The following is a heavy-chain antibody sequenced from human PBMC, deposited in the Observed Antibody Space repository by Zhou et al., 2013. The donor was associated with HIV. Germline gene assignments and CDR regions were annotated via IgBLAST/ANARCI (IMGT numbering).Heavy chain of an antibody. D-gene: IGHD5-12*01. CDR3: ARDEMATPXGYHYMDV. J-gene: IGHJ6*03. CDR2: IIPIFGTA. V-gene: IGHV1-69*05. CDR1: GGAFSNYA. Sequence: QVQLVQSGAEVKKPGSSVKVSCKASGGAFSNYAISWVRQAPGQGLEWMGGIIPIFGTANYAQKFQGRVTITTDESTSTAYMELSSLRSEDTAVYYCARDEMATPXGYHYMDVWGKGTTVIVSS.